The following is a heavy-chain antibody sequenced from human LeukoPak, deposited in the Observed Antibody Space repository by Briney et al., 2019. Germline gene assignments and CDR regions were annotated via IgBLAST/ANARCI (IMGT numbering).Heavy chain of an antibody. J-gene: IGHJ4*02. CDR3: ARRSGIAVAGAFDY. V-gene: IGHV3-23*01. Sequence: PGGSLRLSCTVSGFTLSSYEMTWFRQAPGKGLEWVSSIGYSGGDTHYADSVKGRFTISRDNSKNTLYLQLNSLRAEDTAVYYCARRSGIAVAGAFDYWGQGTLVTVSS. CDR1: GFTLSSYE. D-gene: IGHD6-19*01. CDR2: IGYSGGDT.